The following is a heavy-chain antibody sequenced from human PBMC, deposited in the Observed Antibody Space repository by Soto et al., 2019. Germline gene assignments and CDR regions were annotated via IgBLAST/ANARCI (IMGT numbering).Heavy chain of an antibody. V-gene: IGHV4-31*03. D-gene: IGHD3-16*02. CDR3: ASTSRAPPLVFGS. Sequence: PSETLSLTCTFSGGSISSGGYYWSWIRQHPGKGLEWIGYIYYSGSTYYNPSLKSRVTISVDTSKNQFSLKLSSVTAADTAVYYCASTSRAPPLVFGSWGQGTLVTVSS. CDR1: GGSISSGGYY. J-gene: IGHJ4*02. CDR2: IYYSGST.